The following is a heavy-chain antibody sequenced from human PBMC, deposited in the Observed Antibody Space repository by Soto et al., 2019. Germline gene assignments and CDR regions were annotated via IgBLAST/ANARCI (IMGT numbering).Heavy chain of an antibody. Sequence: QLQLQESGPGLVKPSETLSLTCTVSGGSISSSSYYWGWIRQPPGKGLEWIGSIYYSGSTYYNPSLTSRVTISVDTSKNQFSLKLSSVTAADTAVYYCARHRLGYCSSTSCARGAFDIWGQGTMVTVSS. V-gene: IGHV4-39*01. CDR1: GGSISSSSYY. CDR2: IYYSGST. CDR3: ARHRLGYCSSTSCARGAFDI. J-gene: IGHJ3*02. D-gene: IGHD2-2*01.